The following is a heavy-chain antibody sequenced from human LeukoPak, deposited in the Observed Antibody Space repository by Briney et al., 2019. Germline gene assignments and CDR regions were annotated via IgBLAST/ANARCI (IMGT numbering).Heavy chain of an antibody. CDR3: ARGTYYYDSSGPPGVDY. CDR2: ISSSSSYI. D-gene: IGHD3-22*01. CDR1: GFTFSSYS. V-gene: IGHV3-21*01. J-gene: IGHJ4*02. Sequence: RGSLRHSCAASGFTFSSYSMNWVRQAPGKGLEWVSSISSSSSYIYYADSVKGRFTISRDNAKNSLYLQMNSLRAEDTAVYYCARGTYYYDSSGPPGVDYWGQGTVYTVSS.